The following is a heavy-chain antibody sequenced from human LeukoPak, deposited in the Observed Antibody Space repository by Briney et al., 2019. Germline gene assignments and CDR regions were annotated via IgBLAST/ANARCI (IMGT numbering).Heavy chain of an antibody. V-gene: IGHV4-39*01. CDR2: IYYSGNT. D-gene: IGHD3-10*01. Sequence: PSETLSLTCTVSGGSISSSSYYWGWIRQPPGKGLEWIGTIYYSGNTYYNPSLKSRVTISVDTSKNQFSLKLSSVTAADTAVYYCARQMRLRWFGDHQQIDSWGQGTLVTVSS. CDR3: ARQMRLRWFGDHQQIDS. J-gene: IGHJ4*02. CDR1: GGSISSSSYY.